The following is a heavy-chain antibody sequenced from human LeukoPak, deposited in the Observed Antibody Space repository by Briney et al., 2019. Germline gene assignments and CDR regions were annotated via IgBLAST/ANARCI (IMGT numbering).Heavy chain of an antibody. CDR1: GFTFSSYW. Sequence: GGSLRLSCAASGFTFSSYWMHWVRHAPGKGLVWVSRINTDGSSTSYADSVKGRFTISRDNAKNTLYLQMNSLRAEDTAVYYCERERLEYQLLKTYYYMDVWGKGTTVTVSS. D-gene: IGHD2-2*01. V-gene: IGHV3-74*01. J-gene: IGHJ6*03. CDR3: ERERLEYQLLKTYYYMDV. CDR2: INTDGSST.